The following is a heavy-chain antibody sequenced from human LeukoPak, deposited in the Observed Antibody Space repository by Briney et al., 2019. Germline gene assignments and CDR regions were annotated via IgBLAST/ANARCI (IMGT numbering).Heavy chain of an antibody. V-gene: IGHV5-51*01. CDR1: GNSFNSYW. J-gene: IGHJ4*02. CDR2: IYPGDSDT. D-gene: IGHD3-22*01. Sequence: GESLKISCKGSGNSFNSYWIGWVRQRPGKGLEGMGIIYPGDSDTRYSPSFQGHVTISADKSISPVYLQWSSLKASDTAMYYCARFDSSVYYFDDWGQGTLVTVSS. CDR3: ARFDSSVYYFDD.